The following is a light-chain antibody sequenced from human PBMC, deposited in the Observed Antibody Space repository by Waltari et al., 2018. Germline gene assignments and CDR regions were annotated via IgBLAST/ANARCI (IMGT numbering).Light chain of an antibody. Sequence: EVVMTKSPATLSVSPGERATLSCRASQGVGSNLAWYQQKPGQAPRLLIYGASTRATGIPVRFSGSGSGREFTLTISSLQSEDCAIYYCQQYNNWPETFGQGTKVDIK. J-gene: IGKJ1*01. CDR1: QGVGSN. CDR3: QQYNNWPET. V-gene: IGKV3-15*01. CDR2: GAS.